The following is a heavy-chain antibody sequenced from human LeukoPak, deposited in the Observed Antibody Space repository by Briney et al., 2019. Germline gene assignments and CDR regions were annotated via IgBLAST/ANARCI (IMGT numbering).Heavy chain of an antibody. CDR1: GHSISSSRHY. V-gene: IGHV4-39*07. CDR2: IYYSGTT. J-gene: IGHJ5*02. Sequence: SETLSLTCTVSGHSISSSRHYWGWIRQPPGKGLEWIGTIYYSGTTYYNPSLKSRVTISVDTAKNQFSLSLSSVTAADTALYYCCGYSGGGGCAGPTRYNWLVPWGEGALGTVSS. D-gene: IGHD2-15*01. CDR3: CGYSGGGGCAGPTRYNWLVP.